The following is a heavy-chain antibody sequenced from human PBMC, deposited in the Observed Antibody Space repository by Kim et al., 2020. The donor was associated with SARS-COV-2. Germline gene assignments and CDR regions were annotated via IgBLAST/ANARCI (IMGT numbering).Heavy chain of an antibody. CDR3: ARVSDFWSGEGAFDY. D-gene: IGHD3-3*01. V-gene: IGHV3-7*01. CDR1: GFTFSTYW. J-gene: IGHJ4*02. Sequence: GGSLRLSCAASGFTFSTYWMSWVRQAPGKGLEWVANIKQDGSEKYYVDSVKGRFTISRDNAKNSLYLQMNSLRAEDTAVYYCARVSDFWSGEGAFDYWGQGTLVTVSS. CDR2: IKQDGSEK.